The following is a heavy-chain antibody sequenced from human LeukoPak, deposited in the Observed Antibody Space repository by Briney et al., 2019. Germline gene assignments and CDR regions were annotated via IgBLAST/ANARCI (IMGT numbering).Heavy chain of an antibody. J-gene: IGHJ4*02. D-gene: IGHD6-19*01. V-gene: IGHV1-69*05. CDR1: GGTFSSYA. CDR2: IIPIFGTA. Sequence: SVKVSCKASGGTFSSYAISWVQQAPGQGLEWMGRIIPIFGTANYAQKFQGRVTITTDESTSTAYMELSSLRSEDTAVYYCARDATYSSGWYPFHEAKKNYFDYWGQGTLVTVSS. CDR3: ARDATYSSGWYPFHEAKKNYFDY.